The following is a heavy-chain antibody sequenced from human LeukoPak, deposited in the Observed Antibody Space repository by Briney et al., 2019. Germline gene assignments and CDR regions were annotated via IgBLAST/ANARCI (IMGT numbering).Heavy chain of an antibody. D-gene: IGHD5-18*01. CDR1: GFTFSSYA. CDR3: AKVDTAMVPNFDY. J-gene: IGHJ4*02. V-gene: IGHV3-23*01. Sequence: GGSLRLSCAASGFTFSSYAMSWVRQAPGKGLEWVSAISGSGGSTYYADSVKGRFTISRDNSKNTLCLQMNSLRAEDTAVYYRAKVDTAMVPNFDYWGQGTLVTVSS. CDR2: ISGSGGST.